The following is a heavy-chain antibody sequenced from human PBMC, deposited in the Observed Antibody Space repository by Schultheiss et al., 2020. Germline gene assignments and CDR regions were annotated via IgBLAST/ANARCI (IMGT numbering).Heavy chain of an antibody. Sequence: SETLSLTCAVFGGSISSYYWSWIRQPPGKGLEWIGYIYYSGSTNYNPSLKSRVTISVDTSKNQFSLKLSSVTAADTAVYYCARGGRPFDYWGQGTLVTVSS. V-gene: IGHV4-59*01. CDR1: GGSISSYY. CDR2: IYYSGST. CDR3: ARGGRPFDY. J-gene: IGHJ4*02.